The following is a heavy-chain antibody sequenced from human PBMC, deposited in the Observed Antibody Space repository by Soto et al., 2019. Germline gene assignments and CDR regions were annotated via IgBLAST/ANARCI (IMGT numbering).Heavy chain of an antibody. Sequence: SAIQPLTYTVSSVSISSHSWGWIRQPPGKGLEWIGYIYYSGSTNYNPSLKSRVTISVDTSKNQFSLKLSSVTAADTAVYYCARRYSSSFDYWGQGTLVTVS. V-gene: IGHV4-59*08. CDR2: IYYSGST. D-gene: IGHD6-13*01. CDR1: SVSISSHS. J-gene: IGHJ4*02. CDR3: ARRYSSSFDY.